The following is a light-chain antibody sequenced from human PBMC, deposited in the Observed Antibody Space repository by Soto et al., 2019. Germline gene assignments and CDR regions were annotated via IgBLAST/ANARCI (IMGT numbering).Light chain of an antibody. J-gene: IGKJ1*01. CDR2: MAS. V-gene: IGKV1-5*03. CDR1: QSLSGW. Sequence: DIQMTQSPSTLSASVEDRVTITCRASQSLSGWLAWYQQEPGKAPNLLIYMASTLASGVPSRFSGSGSGTAFTLTISSLQPDDFATYYCQHYNGYSWTFGQGTKVEIK. CDR3: QHYNGYSWT.